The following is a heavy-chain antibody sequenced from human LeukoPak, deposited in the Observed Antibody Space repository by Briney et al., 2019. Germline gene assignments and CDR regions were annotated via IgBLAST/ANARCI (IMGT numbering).Heavy chain of an antibody. D-gene: IGHD6-13*01. CDR2: INHSGST. J-gene: IGHJ1*01. Sequence: SETLSLTXAVYGGSFSGYYWSWIRQPPGKGLEWIGEINHSGSTNYNPSLKSRVTISVDTSKNQFSLKLSSVTAADTAVYYCARAPRIAAAGKYFQHWGQGTLVTVSS. V-gene: IGHV4-34*01. CDR3: ARAPRIAAAGKYFQH. CDR1: GGSFSGYY.